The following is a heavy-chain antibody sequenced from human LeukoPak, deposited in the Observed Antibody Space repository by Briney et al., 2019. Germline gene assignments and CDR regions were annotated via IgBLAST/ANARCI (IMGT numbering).Heavy chain of an antibody. V-gene: IGHV4-34*01. CDR3: ARGPLHNWFDP. CDR2: INHSGST. CDR1: GGSFSGYY. J-gene: IGHJ5*02. Sequence: PSETLSLTCAVYGGSFSGYYWSWIRLPPGKGLEWIGEINHSGSTNYNPSLKSRVTISVDTSKNQFSLKLSSVTAADTALYYCARGPLHNWFDPWGQGTLVTVSS.